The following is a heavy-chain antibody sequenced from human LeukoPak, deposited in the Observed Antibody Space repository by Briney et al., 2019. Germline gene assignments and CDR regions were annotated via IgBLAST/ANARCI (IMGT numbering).Heavy chain of an antibody. V-gene: IGHV3-11*04. D-gene: IGHD4-17*01. CDR2: ISSSGSTT. CDR1: GFTFSDYY. Sequence: PGGSLRLSCAASGFTFSDYYMSWIRQAPGKELECISYISSSGSTTHHADSLKGRLTISRDNAKNTLYLQMNSLRAEDTAVYYCATPRWGDYGDYADYWGQGTLVTVSS. CDR3: ATPRWGDYGDYADY. J-gene: IGHJ4*02.